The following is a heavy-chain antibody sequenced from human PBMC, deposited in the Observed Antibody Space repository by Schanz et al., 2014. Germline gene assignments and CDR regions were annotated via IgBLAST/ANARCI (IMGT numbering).Heavy chain of an antibody. CDR2: VSRSTPDI. V-gene: IGHV3-48*01. Sequence: EVQLLESGGGLVQPGGSLRLSCAASGFTFSSHWMHWVRQAPGKGLEWVSYVSRSTPDIYYADSVKGRFTMSRDNAKNSVFLQMSSLRADDTAVYYCAKAADWPVTRFDPWGQGTLVTVSS. CDR1: GFTFSSHW. J-gene: IGHJ5*02. D-gene: IGHD3-9*01. CDR3: AKAADWPVTRFDP.